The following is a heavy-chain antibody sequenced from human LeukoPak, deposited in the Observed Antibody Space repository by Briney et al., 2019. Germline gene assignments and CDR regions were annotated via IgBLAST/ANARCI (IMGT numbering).Heavy chain of an antibody. D-gene: IGHD3-22*01. CDR1: GFTFSSYS. Sequence: GGSLRLSRAASGFTFSSYSMNWVRQAPGKGLQWVSSITSSSSYIYYADSVKGRFTISRDNAKNSLYLQMNSLRAEDTAVYYCARHVVAVGFDYWGQGTLVTVSS. CDR3: ARHVVAVGFDY. V-gene: IGHV3-21*01. J-gene: IGHJ4*02. CDR2: ITSSSSYI.